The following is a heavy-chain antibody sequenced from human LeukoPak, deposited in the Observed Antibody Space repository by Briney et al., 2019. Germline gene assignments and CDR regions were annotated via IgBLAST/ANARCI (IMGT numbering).Heavy chain of an antibody. CDR3: ASLLRYFDWHLGFDY. CDR2: IKQDGSEK. D-gene: IGHD3-9*01. Sequence: GGSLRLSCAASGFTFSSYWMNWVRQAPGKGLEWVANIKQDGSEKYYVDSVKGRFTISRDNAKNSLYLQMNSLRAEDTAVYYCASLLRYFDWHLGFDYWGQGTPVTVSS. V-gene: IGHV3-7*01. J-gene: IGHJ4*02. CDR1: GFTFSSYW.